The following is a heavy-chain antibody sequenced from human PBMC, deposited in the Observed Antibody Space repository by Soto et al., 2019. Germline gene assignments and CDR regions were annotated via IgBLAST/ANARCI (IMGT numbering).Heavy chain of an antibody. CDR1: GYTFTNYY. CDR3: ARDRGGSYLVGPDY. D-gene: IGHD1-26*01. Sequence: QVQLVQSGAEVKRPGASVKVSCKTSGYTFTNYYMHWVRQAPGQGLEWMGIINFESARTTYAQRCQGRVTMTRDMSTTTVYMELSSLKSEDTAVYYCARDRGGSYLVGPDYWGQGTLVTVS. J-gene: IGHJ4*02. CDR2: INFESART. V-gene: IGHV1-46*01.